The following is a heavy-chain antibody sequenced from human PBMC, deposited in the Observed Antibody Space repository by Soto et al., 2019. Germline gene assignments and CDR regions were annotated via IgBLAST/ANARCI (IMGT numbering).Heavy chain of an antibody. Sequence: EVRLAQSGGELKKPGESLKISCKGSGYSFTYYWIALVRQRPGKDLEWMGIIYPNDADTRYNPAFQGQVTISADKSIRTAYLQWTSLKTSDTAMYYCARVPSVVTPGNDYFGVDVWGQGTTVIVSS. D-gene: IGHD2-15*01. V-gene: IGHV5-51*01. J-gene: IGHJ6*02. CDR3: ARVPSVVTPGNDYFGVDV. CDR1: GYSFTYYW. CDR2: IYPNDADT.